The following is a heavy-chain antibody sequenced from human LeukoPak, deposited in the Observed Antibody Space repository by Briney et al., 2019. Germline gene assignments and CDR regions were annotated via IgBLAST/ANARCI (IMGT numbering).Heavy chain of an antibody. CDR2: IYYSGST. CDR1: GGSISSYY. D-gene: IGHD3-9*01. J-gene: IGHJ4*02. V-gene: IGHV4-59*08. CDR3: ARHSVSRYFDWAFDY. Sequence: SETLSLTCTVSGGSISSYYWSWIRQPPGKGLEWIGYIYYSGSTNYNPPLKSRVTLSVDTSKNQFSLKLNSVTAADTAVYYCARHSVSRYFDWAFDYWGQGTLVTVSS.